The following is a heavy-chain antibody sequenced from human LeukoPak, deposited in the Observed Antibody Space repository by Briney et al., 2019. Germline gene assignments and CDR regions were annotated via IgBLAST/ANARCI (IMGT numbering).Heavy chain of an antibody. V-gene: IGHV3-7*01. CDR2: IKQDGSEK. CDR3: ARDYYYDSSGFIDAFDI. CDR1: RFTFSSYW. D-gene: IGHD3-22*01. J-gene: IGHJ3*02. Sequence: GGSLRLSCAASRFTFSSYWMSWVRQAPGKGLEWVANIKQDGSEKYYVDSVKGRFTISRDNAKNSLYLQMNSLRAEDTAVYYCARDYYYDSSGFIDAFDIWGQGTMVTVSS.